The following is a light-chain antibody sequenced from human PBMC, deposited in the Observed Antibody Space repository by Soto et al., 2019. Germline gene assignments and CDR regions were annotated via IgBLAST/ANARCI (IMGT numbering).Light chain of an antibody. V-gene: IGLV1-44*01. CDR1: RPNIGSNT. CDR2: SND. CDR3: AAWDDSLKVVV. Sequence: QSVLTQPPSASGTPGQRVTMSCSGSRPNIGSNTVNWYQQLAGTAPKVLIYSNDQRPSGVPDRFSGSKSGTSASLAISGLXSEDEADYYCAAWDDSLKVVVFGGGTKVTVL. J-gene: IGLJ2*01.